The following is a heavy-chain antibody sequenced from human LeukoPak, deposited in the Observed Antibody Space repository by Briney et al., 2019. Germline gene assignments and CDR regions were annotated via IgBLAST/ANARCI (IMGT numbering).Heavy chain of an antibody. CDR3: ARDQSVSAAMDY. V-gene: IGHV3-21*01. CDR2: ISSSSSYI. J-gene: IGHJ4*02. Sequence: GGSLRLSCAASGFTFSSYSINWVRQAPGKGLEWVSSISSSSSYIYYADSVKGRFTISRDNAKNSLYLQMNSLRAEDTAVYYCARDQSVSAAMDYWGQGTLVTVSS. D-gene: IGHD2-2*01. CDR1: GFTFSSYS.